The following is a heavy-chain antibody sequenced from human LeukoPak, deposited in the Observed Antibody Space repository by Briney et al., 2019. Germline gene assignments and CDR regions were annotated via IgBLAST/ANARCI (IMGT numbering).Heavy chain of an antibody. J-gene: IGHJ4*02. CDR3: ARLTPTYYYDSSGYSSSDDY. V-gene: IGHV4-38-2*01. D-gene: IGHD3-22*01. CDR2: IYHSGST. Sequence: SETLSLTCAVSGYSISSGYFWGWIRQPPGKGLEWIGSIYHSGSTYYNPSLKSRVTISVDTSKNQFSLKLGSVTAADTAVYYCARLTPTYYYDSSGYSSSDDYWGQGTLVTVSS. CDR1: GYSISSGYF.